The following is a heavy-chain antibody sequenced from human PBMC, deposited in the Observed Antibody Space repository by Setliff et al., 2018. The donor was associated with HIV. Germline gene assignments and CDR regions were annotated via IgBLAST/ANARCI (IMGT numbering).Heavy chain of an antibody. Sequence: SETLSLTCTVSGGSISSGGYFWSWIRQLPGKGLEWIGYIYYSGSTNYNPSLRSRVTISIDKSNNQFSLKLSSVTAADTADYYCARDYYDDTYYRPGIYYYYYMDVWGKGTTVTVSS. CDR2: IYYSGST. V-gene: IGHV4-31*03. CDR3: ARDYYDDTYYRPGIYYYYYMDV. D-gene: IGHD3-10*01. CDR1: GGSISSGGYF. J-gene: IGHJ6*03.